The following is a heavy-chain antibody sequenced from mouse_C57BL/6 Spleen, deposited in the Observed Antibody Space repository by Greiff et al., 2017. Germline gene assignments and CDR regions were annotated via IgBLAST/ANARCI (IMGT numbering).Heavy chain of an antibody. V-gene: IGHV1-74*01. CDR2: IHPSDSDT. CDR3: AIEREYGGGFAY. Sequence: QVQLQQPGAELVKPGASVKVSCKASGYTFTSYWMHWVKQRPGQGLEWIGRIHPSDSDTNYNQKFKGKATLTVDKSSSTAYVQLSSLTSEYSAVDYCAIEREYGGGFAYWGQGTLVTVSA. J-gene: IGHJ3*01. D-gene: IGHD1-1*01. CDR1: GYTFTSYW.